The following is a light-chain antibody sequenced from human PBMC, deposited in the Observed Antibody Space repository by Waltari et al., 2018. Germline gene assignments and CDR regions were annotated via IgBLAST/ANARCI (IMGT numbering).Light chain of an antibody. CDR2: HAS. CDR3: QKYVTLPAT. Sequence: EFLLTQSPGTVSVSPGEGVTLSCRASQNVGKYLAWYQQRPGQPPRLLIYHASNRAIGIPDRCSGSGSGTDFSLTISRLEPEDFAVYYCQKYVTLPATFGQGTKVEIK. CDR1: QNVGKY. V-gene: IGKV3-20*01. J-gene: IGKJ1*01.